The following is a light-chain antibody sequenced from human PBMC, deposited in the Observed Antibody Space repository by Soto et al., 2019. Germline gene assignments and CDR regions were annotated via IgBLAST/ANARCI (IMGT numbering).Light chain of an antibody. Sequence: EIVLTQSPGTLSLSPGERATLSCRASQTVSSLLAWYQQKPGQAPSLLIYGASTRATGIPDRFSGSGSGTDFTLNISRLEPEDFAVYFCQQYDTSPWTFGQGTKVEIK. V-gene: IGKV3-20*01. CDR3: QQYDTSPWT. J-gene: IGKJ1*01. CDR2: GAS. CDR1: QTVSSL.